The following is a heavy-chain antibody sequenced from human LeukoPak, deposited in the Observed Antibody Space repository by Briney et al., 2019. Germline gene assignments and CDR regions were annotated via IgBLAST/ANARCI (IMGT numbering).Heavy chain of an antibody. CDR3: ARDSALTTYDSSGYYTDY. CDR1: GFTFSSYE. D-gene: IGHD3-22*01. Sequence: PGGSLRLSCAASGFTFSSYEMNWVRQAPGKGLEWVSYISSGGSNIYYADSVKGRFTISRDNAKNSLYLQMNSLRAEDTAVYYCARDSALTTYDSSGYYTDYWGQGTLVTVSS. J-gene: IGHJ4*02. CDR2: ISSGGSNI. V-gene: IGHV3-48*03.